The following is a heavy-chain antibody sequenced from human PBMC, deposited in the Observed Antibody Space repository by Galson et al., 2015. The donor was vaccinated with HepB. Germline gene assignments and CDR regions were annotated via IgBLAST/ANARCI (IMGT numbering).Heavy chain of an antibody. CDR3: AKDKRPNVDPDAFDI. CDR2: IRYDGSNK. J-gene: IGHJ3*02. D-gene: IGHD3/OR15-3a*01. Sequence: SLRLSCAASGFTFSSYGMHWVRQAPGKGLEWVAFIRYDGSNKYYADSVKGRFTISRDNSKNTLYLQMNSLRAEDTAVYYCAKDKRPNVDPDAFDIWGQGTMVTVSS. CDR1: GFTFSSYG. V-gene: IGHV3-30*02.